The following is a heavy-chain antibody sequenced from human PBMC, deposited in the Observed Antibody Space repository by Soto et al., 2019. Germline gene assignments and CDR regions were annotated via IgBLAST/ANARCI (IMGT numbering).Heavy chain of an antibody. D-gene: IGHD4-17*01. CDR2: IYWNDNE. CDR1: GFSLTTTAVG. J-gene: IGHJ2*01. CDR3: AHALFYADYDSYFDL. V-gene: IGHV2-5*01. Sequence: QITLKESAPTLVMPTQTLTLTCSFSGFSLTTTAVGVGWIRQPPGKALEWLALIYWNDNEHYSPSLRSRLSITKDTSKSQLVLRMTDMDPVDTATYYCAHALFYADYDSYFDLWGRGTLVTVSS.